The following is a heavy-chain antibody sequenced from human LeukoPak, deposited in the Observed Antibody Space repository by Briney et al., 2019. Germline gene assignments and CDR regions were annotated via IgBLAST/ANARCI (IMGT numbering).Heavy chain of an antibody. Sequence: PSETLSLTCTVSGGSISSYYWSWIRQPPGKGLEWIGYIYTSGSTNYNPSLKSRVTISVDTSKNQFSLKLSSVTAADTAVYYCARQGGHYYDSSGYYLIGYYYMDVWGKETTVTVSS. CDR2: IYTSGST. CDR3: ARQGGHYYDSSGYYLIGYYYMDV. D-gene: IGHD3-22*01. J-gene: IGHJ6*03. CDR1: GGSISSYY. V-gene: IGHV4-4*09.